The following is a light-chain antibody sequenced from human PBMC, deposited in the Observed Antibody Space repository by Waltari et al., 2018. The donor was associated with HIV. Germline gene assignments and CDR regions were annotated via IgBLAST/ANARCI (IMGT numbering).Light chain of an antibody. CDR3: ASFAGDNTVL. J-gene: IGLJ3*02. V-gene: IGLV2-14*03. CDR1: HGDLGLYNF. CDR2: GVY. Sequence: AVTQPASVSGLPGQSTTISCTRGHGDLGLYNFVSWYQQHTGKPPNLILYGVYSRSSGVSDRFSGAISGNTASLTVSELRADDEAHYYCASFAGDNTVLFGGGTEVTVL.